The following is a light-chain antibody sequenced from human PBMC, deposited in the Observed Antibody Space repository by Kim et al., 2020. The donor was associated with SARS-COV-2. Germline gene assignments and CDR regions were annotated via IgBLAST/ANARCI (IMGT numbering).Light chain of an antibody. J-gene: IGLJ2*01. Sequence: VALGQPVRITCQGDSLRSYYATWYQQKPGQAPRVVIYDKNNRPSGIPARFSGSSSGKTASLTITGTQAGDEADYYCNARGSNDDVVFGGGTQLTVL. CDR3: NARGSNDDVV. V-gene: IGLV3-19*01. CDR2: DKN. CDR1: SLRSYY.